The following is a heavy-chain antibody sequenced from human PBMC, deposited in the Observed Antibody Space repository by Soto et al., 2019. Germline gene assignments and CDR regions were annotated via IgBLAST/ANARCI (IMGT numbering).Heavy chain of an antibody. CDR2: IGTSDTSM. D-gene: IGHD3-10*01. CDR1: GYSFSSHN. J-gene: IGHJ4*02. CDR3: ARERSNLVRAYN. V-gene: IGHV3-21*01. Sequence: GSLRLSCATSGYSFSSHNIYWFRQAPGKGLEWVSSIGTSDTSMYYADSVKGRFTVSRDDAKKSVYLQMDSLRVEDTATYYCARERSNLVRAYNWSQGTLVTVSS.